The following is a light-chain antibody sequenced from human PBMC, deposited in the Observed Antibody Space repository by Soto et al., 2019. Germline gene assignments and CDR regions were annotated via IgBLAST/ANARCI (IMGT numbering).Light chain of an antibody. J-gene: IGKJ1*01. CDR3: QHYKIWPWT. CDR2: GAS. V-gene: IGKV3-15*01. Sequence: VMTQSPATLSVSPGERATLSCRASQSISSDLAWYQQKPGQAPRLLIYGASTRATGIPARFSGSGSGTEITLTISSLQSEDFAVYYCQHYKIWPWTFGQGTKVDI. CDR1: QSISSD.